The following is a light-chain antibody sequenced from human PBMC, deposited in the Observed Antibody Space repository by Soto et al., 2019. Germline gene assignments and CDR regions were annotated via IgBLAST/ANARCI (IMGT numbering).Light chain of an antibody. CDR3: QQYGTSPFT. CDR1: QSVSSNY. Sequence: EIVLTQSPDTLSLSPGERATLSCRASQSVSSNYVAWYQQKPGQAPRLLTHGSSSRATGVPDRFSGRGSGTTFTLVINRLEPEDFAVYYCQQYGTSPFTFGQGTKVDIK. CDR2: GSS. V-gene: IGKV3-20*01. J-gene: IGKJ2*01.